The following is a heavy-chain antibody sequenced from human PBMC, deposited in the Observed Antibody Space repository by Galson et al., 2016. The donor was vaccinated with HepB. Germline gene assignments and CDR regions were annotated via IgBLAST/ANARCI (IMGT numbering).Heavy chain of an antibody. CDR3: AKDSAVASAEYFQH. J-gene: IGHJ1*01. Sequence: SLRLSCAASGFTFSSHGMHWVRQAPGKGLEWVAVTSHDGNNEYYADSVKGRFTISRDNSKNTLYLQMSSLRTEDTAVYYCAKDSAVASAEYFQHWGQGTLVTVSS. CDR2: TSHDGNNE. CDR1: GFTFSSHG. V-gene: IGHV3-30*18. D-gene: IGHD6-19*01.